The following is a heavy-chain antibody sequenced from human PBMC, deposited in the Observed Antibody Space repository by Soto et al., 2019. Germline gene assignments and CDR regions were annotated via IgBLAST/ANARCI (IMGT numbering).Heavy chain of an antibody. D-gene: IGHD1-26*01. CDR1: VCTISSYT. CDR3: ARVLIPIVGATTYYYGMDV. Sequence: GASVEVSCTDSVCTISSYTIMWVRQAPGQGLEWMGWISAYNGNTNYAQKLQGRVTMTTDTSTSTAYMELRSLRSDDTAVYYCARVLIPIVGATTYYYGMDVWGQGTTVTVSS. J-gene: IGHJ6*02. CDR2: ISAYNGNT. V-gene: IGHV1-18*01.